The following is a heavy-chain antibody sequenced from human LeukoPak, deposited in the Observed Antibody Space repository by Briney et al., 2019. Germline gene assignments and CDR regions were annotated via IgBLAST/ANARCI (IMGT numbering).Heavy chain of an antibody. Sequence: GGSLRLSCAASGFTFSSYGMHWVRQAPGKGLEWVAFIRYDGSNKYYADSVKGRFTISRDNSKNTLYLQMNSLRAEDTAVYYCAKDSFVKRGSGSYPDYWGQGTLVTVSS. D-gene: IGHD3-10*01. CDR2: IRYDGSNK. CDR1: GFTFSSYG. J-gene: IGHJ4*02. CDR3: AKDSFVKRGSGSYPDY. V-gene: IGHV3-30*02.